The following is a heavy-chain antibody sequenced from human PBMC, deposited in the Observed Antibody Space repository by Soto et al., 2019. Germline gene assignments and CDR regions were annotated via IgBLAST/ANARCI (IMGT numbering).Heavy chain of an antibody. CDR2: MNPNSGNT. CDR3: ARGRSYSYGSVDY. V-gene: IGHV1-8*01. D-gene: IGHD5-18*01. J-gene: IGHJ4*02. Sequence: QVQLVQSGAEVQKPGASVKVSCKASGYTFTSYDINWVRQATGQGLEWMGWMNPNSGNTGYAQKFQGKVTMTSNTSLGTAYMELSSLRSEDTAVYYGARGRSYSYGSVDYWGQGTLVIVSS. CDR1: GYTFTSYD.